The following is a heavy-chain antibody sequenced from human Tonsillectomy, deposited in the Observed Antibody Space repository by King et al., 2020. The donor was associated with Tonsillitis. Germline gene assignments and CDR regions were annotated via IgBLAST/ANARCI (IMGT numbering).Heavy chain of an antibody. CDR1: GGSISSYY. J-gene: IGHJ4*02. CDR3: ARGGAGTFDY. CDR2: IYYSGST. D-gene: IGHD6-13*01. V-gene: IGHV4-59*01. Sequence: VQLQESGPGLVKPSETLSLTCTVSGGSISSYYWSWIRQPPGKGLEWIGYIYYSGSTNYNPCLKSRVTISVDTSKNQFSLKLSSVTAADTAVYYCARGGAGTFDYWGQGTLVTVSS.